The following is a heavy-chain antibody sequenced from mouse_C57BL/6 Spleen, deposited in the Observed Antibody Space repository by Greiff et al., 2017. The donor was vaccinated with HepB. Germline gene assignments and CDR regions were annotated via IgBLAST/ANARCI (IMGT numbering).Heavy chain of an antibody. J-gene: IGHJ4*01. V-gene: IGHV7-3*01. CDR2: LRHKATGYTT. CDR3: ARFCANYGSSPYYAMDY. Sequence: VQLMESGGGLVQPGGSLSLSCAASGFTFTDYYMSWVRQPPGKALEWLGFLRHKATGYTTEYSASVKGRFTISRDNSQSILYLQMNALRAEDSATYYCARFCANYGSSPYYAMDYWGQGTSVTVSS. CDR1: GFTFTDYY. D-gene: IGHD1-1*01.